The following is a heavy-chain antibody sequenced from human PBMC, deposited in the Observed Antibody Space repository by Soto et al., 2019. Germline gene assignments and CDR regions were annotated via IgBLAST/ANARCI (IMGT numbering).Heavy chain of an antibody. J-gene: IGHJ5*02. V-gene: IGHV4-4*02. D-gene: IGHD6-19*01. Sequence: SETLSLTCAVSGDSVSSSNWLSWVRQPPGRGLEWIGEIYHSGDTNYNPSLKSRVTISVDKSTNQFSLKLSSVTAADTAVYYCARKLFASAGGWTSVSWFDPCGQGTLVTVSS. CDR1: GDSVSSSNW. CDR2: IYHSGDT. CDR3: ARKLFASAGGWTSVSWFDP.